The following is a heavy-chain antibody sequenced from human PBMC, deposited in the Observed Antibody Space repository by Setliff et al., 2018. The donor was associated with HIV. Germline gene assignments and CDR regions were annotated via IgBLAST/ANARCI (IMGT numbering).Heavy chain of an antibody. CDR1: GFAFSDNP. CDR2: IRGKSDII. J-gene: IGHJ4*02. D-gene: IGHD3-22*01. V-gene: IGHV3-48*01. Sequence: GGSLRLSCVASSGFAFSDNPMNWVRQAPGKGLEWISHIRGKSDIIKYAESVMGRFTISRDNAKNSLYLEMNSLRAEGTAIYYCARDYNYIFDSWGQGVLVTVSS. CDR3: ARDYNYIFDS.